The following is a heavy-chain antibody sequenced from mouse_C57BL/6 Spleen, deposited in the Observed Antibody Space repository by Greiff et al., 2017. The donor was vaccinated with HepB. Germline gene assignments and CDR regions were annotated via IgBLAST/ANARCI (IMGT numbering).Heavy chain of an antibody. CDR3: ARWIIGSPIDV. CDR2: IYPGSGNT. J-gene: IGHJ1*03. D-gene: IGHD2-14*01. V-gene: IGHV1-76*01. Sequence: QVQLQQSGAELVRPGASVKLSCKASGYTFTDYYINWVKQRPGQGLEWIARIYPGSGNTYYNEKFKGKATLTAEKSSSTAYMQLSSLTSEDSAVYFCARWIIGSPIDVWGTGTTVTVSS. CDR1: GYTFTDYY.